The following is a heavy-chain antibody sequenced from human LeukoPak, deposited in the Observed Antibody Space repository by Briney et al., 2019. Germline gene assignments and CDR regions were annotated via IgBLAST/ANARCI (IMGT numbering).Heavy chain of an antibody. D-gene: IGHD4-17*01. CDR2: ISGSGGST. Sequence: GGSLRLSCAASGCTFSSYAMSWVRQAPGKGLEWVSAISGSGGSTYYAECVKGRFTISRDDSKNTRYLQMNSLRAGDTAVYYCAKAPHDYGDYLAAFDIWGRGTMVTVPP. J-gene: IGHJ3*02. V-gene: IGHV3-23*01. CDR1: GCTFSSYA. CDR3: AKAPHDYGDYLAAFDI.